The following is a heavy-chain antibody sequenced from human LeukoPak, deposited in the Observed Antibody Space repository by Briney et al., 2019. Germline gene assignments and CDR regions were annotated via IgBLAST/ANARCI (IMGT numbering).Heavy chain of an antibody. CDR3: AKGGGYGSGTYSED. D-gene: IGHD3-10*01. Sequence: GGSLRLSCAASGFTFSNYNMNWVRQDPGERLEWASVISTSSTYIYYPDSGKGRFTISRDNAKNSLYLQMNSLRAEDTAVYYCAKGGGYGSGTYSEDWGQGILVTVSS. CDR2: ISTSSTYI. J-gene: IGHJ4*02. V-gene: IGHV3-21*06. CDR1: GFTFSNYN.